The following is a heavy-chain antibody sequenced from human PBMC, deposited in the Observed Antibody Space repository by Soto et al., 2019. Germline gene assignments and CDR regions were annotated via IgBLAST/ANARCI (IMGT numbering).Heavy chain of an antibody. D-gene: IGHD2-15*01. Sequence: EVQLVESGGRLVKPGGSLRLSCAASGFALSTYSIGWVRQAPGKGLEWVSFTFNFEGSLYYADSVKGRFAISRDNAKNSVYLQLNSLRAEDTAVYYCAREEGYCGGGSCFRSAFDLWGQGTVVTVSS. V-gene: IGHV3-21*01. J-gene: IGHJ3*01. CDR3: AREEGYCGGGSCFRSAFDL. CDR1: GFALSTYS. CDR2: TFNFEGSL.